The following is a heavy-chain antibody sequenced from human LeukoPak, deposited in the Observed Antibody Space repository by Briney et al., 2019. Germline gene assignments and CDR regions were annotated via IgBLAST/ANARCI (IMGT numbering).Heavy chain of an antibody. D-gene: IGHD5-18*01. CDR3: TRQVLHTAMDN. CDR2: IYDSGST. J-gene: IGHJ4*02. V-gene: IGHV4-39*01. Sequence: PSETLSLTCTVSGVSISSSSYHWDWIRQPPGKGLEWIGSIYDSGSTYYSPSLKSRVTISVDTSKNQFSLKLNSVTAADTAVYYCTRQVLHTAMDNWGQGTLVTVSS. CDR1: GVSISSSSYH.